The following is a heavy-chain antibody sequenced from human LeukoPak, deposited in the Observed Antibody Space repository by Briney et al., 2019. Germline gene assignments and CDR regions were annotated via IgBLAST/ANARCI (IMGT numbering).Heavy chain of an antibody. CDR3: ARGSGKGIDY. CDR2: ISYDGSNK. CDR1: GFTFSSYV. J-gene: IGHJ4*02. D-gene: IGHD3-10*01. V-gene: IGHV3-30-3*01. Sequence: GGSLRLSCAASGFTFSSYVINWVRQAPGKGLEWGTLISYDGSNKYYADSVKGRFTISRDNSKNTLYLQMNSLRAEDTAVYYCARGSGKGIDYWGQGTLVTVSS.